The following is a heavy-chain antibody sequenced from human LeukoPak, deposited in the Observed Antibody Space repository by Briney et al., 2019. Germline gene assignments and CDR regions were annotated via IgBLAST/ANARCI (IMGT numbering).Heavy chain of an antibody. D-gene: IGHD3-22*01. CDR2: IYYSGNT. V-gene: IGHV4-31*03. CDR1: GGSFNINGYY. J-gene: IGHJ4*02. CDR3: ARSSGYYFDY. Sequence: SQTLSLTCTVSGGSFNINGYYWSWIRQHPGEGLEWIGYIYYSGNTYYNPSLKSRVTISADTSKNQFSLKLNSVTAADTAVYYCARSSGYYFDYWGQGTLVTVSS.